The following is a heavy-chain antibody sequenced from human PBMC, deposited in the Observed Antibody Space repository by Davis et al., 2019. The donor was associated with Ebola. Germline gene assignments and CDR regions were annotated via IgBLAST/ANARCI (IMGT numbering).Heavy chain of an antibody. V-gene: IGHV5-51*01. CDR2: IYPGDSDT. J-gene: IGHJ4*02. D-gene: IGHD1-1*01. Sequence: GGSLRLSCKGSGYIFTSYWIGWVRQMPGKGLEWMGIIYPGDSDTRYSPSFQGQVTISADKSISTAYLQWSSLKASDTAMYYCARSEALYGNFDFWGQGNLVTVSS. CDR3: ARSEALYGNFDF. CDR1: GYIFTSYW.